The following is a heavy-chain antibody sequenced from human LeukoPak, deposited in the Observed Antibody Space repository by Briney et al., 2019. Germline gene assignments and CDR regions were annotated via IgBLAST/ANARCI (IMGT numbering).Heavy chain of an antibody. J-gene: IGHJ5*02. CDR2: FDPDDGET. CDR1: GYTLTELS. D-gene: IGHD4/OR15-4a*01. V-gene: IGHV1-24*01. CDR3: AAEHEKVDYRSTWFDP. Sequence: ASVKVSCEVSGYTLTELSMHWVRQAPGKGLEWMGGFDPDDGETFYAQDLQGRVIMTEDTSTDTAYMELSSLTSEDTAVYYCAAEHEKVDYRSTWFDPWGQGTLVTVSS.